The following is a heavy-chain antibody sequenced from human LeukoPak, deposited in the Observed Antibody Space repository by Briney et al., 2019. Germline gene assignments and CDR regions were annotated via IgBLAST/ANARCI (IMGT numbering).Heavy chain of an antibody. CDR1: GYTFTSYG. D-gene: IGHD3-22*01. V-gene: IGHV1-18*01. CDR2: ISAYNGNT. J-gene: IGHJ4*02. CDR3: ARTYYYDTSGYYPY. Sequence: ASVKVSCKTSGYTFTSYGITWVRQAPGQGLEWMGWISAYNGNTNYAQKFQGRVTMTTDTSTSTAYMELRSLRSDDTAVYYCARTYYYDTSGYYPYWGQGTLVTVSS.